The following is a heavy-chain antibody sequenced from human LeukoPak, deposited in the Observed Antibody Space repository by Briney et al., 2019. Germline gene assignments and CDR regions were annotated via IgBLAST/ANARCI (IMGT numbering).Heavy chain of an antibody. CDR3: ARGRDFWHGFRYHYYYIDA. V-gene: IGHV3-11*01. Sequence: GGSLRLSSAESGFTLYDSHISGRRQAPGKGLEWVSNITGGGNAVYYADFVKGRFTISRDNAKNSLYLQMNRLRAEDTAVYYCARGRDFWHGFRYHYYYIDACGKGTTVSVS. CDR2: ITGGGNAV. D-gene: IGHD3-3*01. J-gene: IGHJ6*03. CDR1: GFTLYDSH.